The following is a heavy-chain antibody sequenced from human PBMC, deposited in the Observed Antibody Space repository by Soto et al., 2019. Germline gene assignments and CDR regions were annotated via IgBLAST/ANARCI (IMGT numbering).Heavy chain of an antibody. CDR2: ISGSGGST. CDR1: GFTFSSYA. J-gene: IGHJ5*02. Sequence: HPAGSLRLSCAASGFTFSSYAMSWVRQAPGKGLEWVSAISGSGGSTYYAYSVKGRITISRDNSKNTLYLQMNSLRAEDTAVYYCAKADSSGLTRPFDPWGQGTLVTVSS. V-gene: IGHV3-23*01. D-gene: IGHD3-22*01. CDR3: AKADSSGLTRPFDP.